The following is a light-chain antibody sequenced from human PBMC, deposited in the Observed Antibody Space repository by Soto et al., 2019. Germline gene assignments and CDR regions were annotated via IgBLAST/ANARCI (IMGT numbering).Light chain of an antibody. CDR3: SSYTSNSLYV. V-gene: IGLV2-14*01. Sequence: QSVLTQPASVSGSPGQSITISCTGTSSDVGGYNYVSWYQQHPGKAPKLMIYEVSNRPSGVSNRFSGSKSGNTASLTISGLQAEDEADYYRSSYTSNSLYVFGTGTKVTVL. CDR2: EVS. CDR1: SSDVGGYNY. J-gene: IGLJ1*01.